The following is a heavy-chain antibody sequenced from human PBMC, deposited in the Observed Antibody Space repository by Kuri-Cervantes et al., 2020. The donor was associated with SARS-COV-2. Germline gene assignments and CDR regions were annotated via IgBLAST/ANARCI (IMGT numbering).Heavy chain of an antibody. CDR3: ARSAAAFYGMDV. CDR1: GDSISPYY. J-gene: IGHJ6*02. Sequence: SETLSLTCSVSGDSISPYYWTWIRQPPGKGLEWIGHIYHSGSINYNPSLMSRLTISVDTSKNQVSLKLSSVTAADTAVYYCARSAAAFYGMDVWGQGTTVTVSS. D-gene: IGHD2-2*01. V-gene: IGHV4-59*01. CDR2: IYHSGSI.